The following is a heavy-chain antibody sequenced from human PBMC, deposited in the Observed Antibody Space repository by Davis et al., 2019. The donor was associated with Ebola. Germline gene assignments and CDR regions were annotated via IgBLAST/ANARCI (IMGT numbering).Heavy chain of an antibody. Sequence: GESLKISCTASGYIFSNYWIDWVRQMPGKGLEWMGIVYPGDSDIRYSPSFQGQVTMSADKSISTAYLQWSSLKASDTAMYYCARLRDTGSYFRAIEYFFDYWGQGTLVTVSS. J-gene: IGHJ4*02. V-gene: IGHV5-51*01. CDR1: GYIFSNYW. CDR3: ARLRDTGSYFRAIEYFFDY. D-gene: IGHD1-26*01. CDR2: VYPGDSDI.